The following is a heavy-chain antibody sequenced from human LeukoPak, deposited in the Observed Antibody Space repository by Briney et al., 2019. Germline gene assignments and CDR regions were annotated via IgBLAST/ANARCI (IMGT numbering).Heavy chain of an antibody. CDR1: VFTFSIYW. D-gene: IGHD6-19*01. CDR2: INSDGSST. CDR3: ARDGSSGDDWFDP. Sequence: GGSLRLSCAASVFTFSIYWMHWVRQAPGKGLVWVSRINSDGSSTSYADSVKGRFTISRDNAKNTLYLQMNSLRAEDTAVYYCARDGSSGDDWFDPWGQGTLVTVSS. J-gene: IGHJ5*02. V-gene: IGHV3-74*01.